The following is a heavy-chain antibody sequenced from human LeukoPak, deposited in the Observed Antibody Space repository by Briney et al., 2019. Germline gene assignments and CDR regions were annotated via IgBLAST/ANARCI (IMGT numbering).Heavy chain of an antibody. V-gene: IGHV1-46*01. CDR1: GYTFPSYF. Sequence: GASVKVSCKASGYTFPSYFMHWVRRAPGQGLEWMGIINPTGGSTTYAQKFQGRVTITADESTSTAYMELSSLRSEDTAVYYCARGTTLVTNYFDYWGQGTLVTVSS. J-gene: IGHJ4*02. CDR3: ARGTTLVTNYFDY. D-gene: IGHD5-18*01. CDR2: INPTGGST.